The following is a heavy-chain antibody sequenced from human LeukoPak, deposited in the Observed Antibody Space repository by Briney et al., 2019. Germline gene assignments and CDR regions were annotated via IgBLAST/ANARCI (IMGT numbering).Heavy chain of an antibody. CDR3: ARPPYGEDDY. J-gene: IGHJ4*02. V-gene: IGHV4-34*01. D-gene: IGHD4-17*01. CDR2: INHSGCT. Sequence: NSSETLSLTCAVYGGSFSGYYWSWIRQPPGEGLEWIGEINHSGCTNYNPSLKSRVTISVDTSKNQFSLKLSSVTAADTAVYYCARPPYGEDDYWGQGTLVTVSS. CDR1: GGSFSGYY.